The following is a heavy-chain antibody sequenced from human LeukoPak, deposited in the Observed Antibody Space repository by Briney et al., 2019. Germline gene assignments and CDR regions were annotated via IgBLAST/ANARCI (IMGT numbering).Heavy chain of an antibody. V-gene: IGHV4-31*03. Sequence: SQTLSLTCTVSGGSISSGGYYWSWIRQHPGKGLEWIGYIYYSGSNYSNPSLKSRVTISVDTSKNQFSLKLSSVTASDTAVEYCARLYTSFRAFDIWGQGTMVTVSS. CDR3: ARLYTSFRAFDI. J-gene: IGHJ3*02. D-gene: IGHD6-6*01. CDR2: IYYSGSN. CDR1: GGSISSGGYY.